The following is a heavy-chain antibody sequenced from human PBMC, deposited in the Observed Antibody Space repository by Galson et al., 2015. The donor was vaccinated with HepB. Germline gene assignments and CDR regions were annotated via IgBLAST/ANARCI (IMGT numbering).Heavy chain of an antibody. V-gene: IGHV1-46*01. CDR2: INPSGGST. CDR3: AREKGSRSTYYYGMDV. CDR1: GYTFTSYG. Sequence: SVKVSCKASGYTFTSYGISWVRQAPGQGLEWMGIINPSGGSTSYAQKFQGRVTMTRDTSTSTVYMELSSLRSEDTAVYYCAREKGSRSTYYYGMDVWGQGTTVTVSS. J-gene: IGHJ6*02. D-gene: IGHD1-26*01.